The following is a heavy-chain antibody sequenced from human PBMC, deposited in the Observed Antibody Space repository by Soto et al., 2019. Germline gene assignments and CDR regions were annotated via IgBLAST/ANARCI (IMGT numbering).Heavy chain of an antibody. CDR3: ALPGSGSYYLPNNWFDP. V-gene: IGHV1-69*13. Sequence: GASVKVSCKASGYTFTGYYMHWVRQAPGQGLEWMGGIIPIFGTANYAQKFQGRVTITADESTSTAYMELSSLRSEDTAVYYCALPGSGSYYLPNNWFDPWGQGTLVTVSS. D-gene: IGHD3-10*01. CDR2: IIPIFGTA. CDR1: GYTFTGYY. J-gene: IGHJ5*02.